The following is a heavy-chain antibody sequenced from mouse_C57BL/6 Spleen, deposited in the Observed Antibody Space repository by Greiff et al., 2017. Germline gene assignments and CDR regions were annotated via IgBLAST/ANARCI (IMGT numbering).Heavy chain of an antibody. D-gene: IGHD2-1*01. J-gene: IGHJ4*01. Sequence: QVQLKESGAELVKPGASVKISCKASGYAFSSYWMNWVKQRPGKGLEWIGQIYPGDGDTNYNGKFKGKATLTADKSSSTAYMQLSSLTSEDSAVYVCARRGNYDYAMDYWGQGTSVTVSS. CDR3: ARRGNYDYAMDY. V-gene: IGHV1-80*01. CDR1: GYAFSSYW. CDR2: IYPGDGDT.